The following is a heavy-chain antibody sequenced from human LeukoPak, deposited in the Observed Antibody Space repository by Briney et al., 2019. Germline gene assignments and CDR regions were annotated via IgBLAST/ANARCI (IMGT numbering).Heavy chain of an antibody. Sequence: PGGSLRLSCAASGFTFSSYSMNWVRQPPGKGLEWIGSIYRSGITYYNPSLKSRVTISVDTSKNQFSLKLSSVTAADTAVHYCARDLGYGDYDMWGQGTLVTVSS. CDR2: IYRSGIT. J-gene: IGHJ4*02. V-gene: IGHV4-38-2*02. CDR3: ARDLGYGDYDM. CDR1: GFTFSSYS. D-gene: IGHD4-17*01.